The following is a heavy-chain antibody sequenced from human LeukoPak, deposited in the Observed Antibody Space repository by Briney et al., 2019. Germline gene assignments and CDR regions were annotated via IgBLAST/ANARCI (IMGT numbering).Heavy chain of an antibody. CDR3: AREYYGQSYFDY. V-gene: IGHV3-66*01. D-gene: IGHD4-17*01. CDR1: GLTVSSNH. Sequence: QTGGSLRLSCAASGLTVSSNHMSWVRQAPGKGLEWVSVIYSGGSTYYADSVKGRFTISRDNSKNTLYLQMNSLRAEDTAVYYCAREYYGQSYFDYWGQGTLVTVSS. CDR2: IYSGGST. J-gene: IGHJ4*02.